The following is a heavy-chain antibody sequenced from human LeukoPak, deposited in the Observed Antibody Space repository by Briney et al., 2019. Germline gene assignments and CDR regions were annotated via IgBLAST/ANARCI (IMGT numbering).Heavy chain of an antibody. V-gene: IGHV3-74*01. J-gene: IGHJ5*02. CDR1: GFTFSSYW. D-gene: IGHD4-23*01. Sequence: PGGSLRLSCAASGFTFSSYWMHWVRQVPGKGLVWVPRINSDGSSTDYADSVKGRFTISRDNAKNTLHLQMSSLRAEDTALYYCARSYYSGNSRGLFDPWGQGTLVTVSS. CDR2: INSDGSST. CDR3: ARSYYSGNSRGLFDP.